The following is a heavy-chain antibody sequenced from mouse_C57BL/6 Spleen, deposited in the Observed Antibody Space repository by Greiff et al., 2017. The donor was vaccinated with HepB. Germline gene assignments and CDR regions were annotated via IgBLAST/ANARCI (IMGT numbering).Heavy chain of an antibody. Sequence: VMLVESGAELVKPGASVKISCKASGYAFSSYWLNWVKQRPGKGLEWIGQIYPGDGDTNYNGKFKGKATLTADKSSSTAYMQLSSLTSEDSAVYFCARREDYYDYDWGQGTLVTVSA. CDR1: GYAFSSYW. V-gene: IGHV1-80*01. CDR3: ARREDYYDYD. D-gene: IGHD2-4*01. J-gene: IGHJ3*01. CDR2: IYPGDGDT.